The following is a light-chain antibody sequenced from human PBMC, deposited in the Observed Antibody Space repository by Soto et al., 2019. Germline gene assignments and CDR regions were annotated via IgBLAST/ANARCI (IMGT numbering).Light chain of an antibody. CDR3: QQRSNWIT. CDR1: QSVSSN. Sequence: EIVMTQSPGTLSVSPVERATLSCRASQSVSSNLAWYQQKPGQAPRLFIYGASTRATGIPAKFSGSGFGTEFTLSISSLQSEDFAVYYCQQRSNWITFGQGTRLEIK. V-gene: IGKV3-15*01. CDR2: GAS. J-gene: IGKJ5*01.